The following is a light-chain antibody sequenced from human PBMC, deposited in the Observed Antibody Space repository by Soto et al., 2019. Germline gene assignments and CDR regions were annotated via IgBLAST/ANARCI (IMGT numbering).Light chain of an antibody. Sequence: DIQMTQSPSILSASVGDRVTITCRASQSISSWLAWYQQKPGKAPKLLIYKASGLEGGVPSRFSGSGSGTDFTLTISSLQPDDFATYYCQQYDSYSWTFGQGTKVDIK. CDR3: QQYDSYSWT. J-gene: IGKJ1*01. V-gene: IGKV1-5*03. CDR2: KAS. CDR1: QSISSW.